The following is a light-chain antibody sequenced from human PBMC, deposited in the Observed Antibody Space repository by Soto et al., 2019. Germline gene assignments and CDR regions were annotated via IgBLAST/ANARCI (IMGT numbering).Light chain of an antibody. CDR3: QSFDLGVSWV. CDR1: NSNIGAGYN. J-gene: IGLJ3*02. Sequence: QAVVTQPPSVSGAPGQRVTISCTGSNSNIGAGYNVLWYQQLPGTAPKLFIYHNSNRPSGVPDRFSASKSGTSASLAITGLQADDEADYYCQSFDLGVSWVFGGGTKVTVL. CDR2: HNS. V-gene: IGLV1-40*01.